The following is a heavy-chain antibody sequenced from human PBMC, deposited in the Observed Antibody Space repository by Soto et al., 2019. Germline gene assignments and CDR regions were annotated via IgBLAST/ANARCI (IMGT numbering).Heavy chain of an antibody. V-gene: IGHV4-31*03. CDR1: GGSISSGGYY. Sequence: PSETLSLTCTVSGGSISSGGYYWSWIRQHPGKGLEWIGYIYYSGSTYYNPSLKSRVTISVDTSKNQFSLKLSSVTAADTAVYYCARESPYDSRGGIYYYYGMDVWGQGTTVTVSS. CDR3: ARESPYDSRGGIYYYYGMDV. CDR2: IYYSGST. J-gene: IGHJ6*02. D-gene: IGHD3-22*01.